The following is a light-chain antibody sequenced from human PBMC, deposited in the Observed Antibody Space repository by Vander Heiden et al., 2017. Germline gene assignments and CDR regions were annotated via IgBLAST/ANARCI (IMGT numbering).Light chain of an antibody. V-gene: IGKV3-20*01. CDR1: QRVSGSY. J-gene: IGKJ3*01. Sequence: EIVVAPSPGTLSLSPGEGATLSCRASQRVSGSYLAWYKQKPGQAPRLLIYAASRRDTAIPDRFSGSGSGTDFTLTISRLEPEDSAVYYCQQYGSSLFTFGPGTKVDIK. CDR3: QQYGSSLFT. CDR2: AAS.